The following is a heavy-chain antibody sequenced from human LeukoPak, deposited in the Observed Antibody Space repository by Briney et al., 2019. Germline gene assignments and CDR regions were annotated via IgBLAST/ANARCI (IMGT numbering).Heavy chain of an antibody. CDR3: AREHIVVVTATDRNDAFDI. CDR1: GYTFTSYG. J-gene: IGHJ3*02. D-gene: IGHD2-21*02. V-gene: IGHV1-18*01. Sequence: ASVKVSCKASGYTFTSYGISWVRQAPGQGLEWMGWISAYNGNTNYAQKLQGRVTMTRDTSTSTVYMELSSLRSEDTAVYYCAREHIVVVTATDRNDAFDIWGQGTMVTVSS. CDR2: ISAYNGNT.